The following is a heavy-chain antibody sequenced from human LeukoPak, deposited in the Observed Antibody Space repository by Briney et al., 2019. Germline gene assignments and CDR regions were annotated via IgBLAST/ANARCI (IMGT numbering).Heavy chain of an antibody. D-gene: IGHD2-15*01. CDR2: ISGSGGST. CDR1: GFTFSSYA. Sequence: GGSLRLSCAASGFTFSSYAMSWVRQAPGKGLEWVSAISGSGGSTYYADSVKGRFTISRDNSKNTLYLQMNSLRAEDTAVYYCAKSGRYCSGGSCYYVDIWGQGTMVTVSS. J-gene: IGHJ3*02. CDR3: AKSGRYCSGGSCYYVDI. V-gene: IGHV3-23*01.